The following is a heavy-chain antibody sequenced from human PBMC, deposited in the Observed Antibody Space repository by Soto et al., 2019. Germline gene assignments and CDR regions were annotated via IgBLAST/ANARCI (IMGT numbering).Heavy chain of an antibody. CDR2: INAYNGNT. D-gene: IGHD4-17*01. J-gene: IGHJ4*02. Sequence: ASVKGSCKASGYTFINYYMHWLRQAPGQGLEWMGIINAYNGNTNYAQKLQGRVTMTTDTSTSTAYMELRSLRSDDTAVYYCARDGDGGYQEHGYWGQGTLVNVSS. V-gene: IGHV1-18*04. CDR3: ARDGDGGYQEHGY. CDR1: GYTFINYY.